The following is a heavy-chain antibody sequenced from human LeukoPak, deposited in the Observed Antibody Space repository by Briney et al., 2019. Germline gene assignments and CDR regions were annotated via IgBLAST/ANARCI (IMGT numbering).Heavy chain of an antibody. J-gene: IGHJ4*02. CDR1: GFTFSSYA. CDR3: AKDRDGVLRYFDWLLYGYFDY. D-gene: IGHD3-9*01. V-gene: IGHV3-23*01. CDR2: ISGSGGST. Sequence: GGSLRLSCAPSGFTFSSYAMSWVRRAPGKGLEWVSAISGSGGSTYYADSVKGRFTISRDNSKNTLYLQMNSLRAEDTAVYYCAKDRDGVLRYFDWLLYGYFDYWGQGTLVTVSS.